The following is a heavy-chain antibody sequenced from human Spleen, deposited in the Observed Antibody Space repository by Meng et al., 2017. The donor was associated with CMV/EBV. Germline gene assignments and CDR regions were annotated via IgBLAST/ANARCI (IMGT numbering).Heavy chain of an antibody. Sequence: SETLSLTCAVYSGSFSGYYWSWIRQPPGKGLEWIGEINQSGSTNYNPSLKSRVTISVDTSKNQFSLKLSSVTAADTAVYYCARGVRTVTTFKDYYYGMDVWGQGTTVTVSS. J-gene: IGHJ6*02. V-gene: IGHV4-34*01. CDR3: ARGVRTVTTFKDYYYGMDV. D-gene: IGHD4-11*01. CDR2: INQSGST. CDR1: SGSFSGYY.